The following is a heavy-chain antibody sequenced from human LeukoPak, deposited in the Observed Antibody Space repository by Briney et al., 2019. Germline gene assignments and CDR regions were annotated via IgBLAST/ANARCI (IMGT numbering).Heavy chain of an antibody. CDR1: GGSISSSSYY. CDR2: IYYSGST. J-gene: IGHJ4*02. V-gene: IGHV4-39*07. Sequence: SETLSLTCTVSGGSISSSSYYWGWIRQPPGKGLEWIGSIYYSGSTYYNPSLKSRVTISVDTSKNQFSLKLSSVTAADTAVYYCARDSRYYYDSSGYPSLGLTDYWGQGTLVTVSS. D-gene: IGHD3-22*01. CDR3: ARDSRYYYDSSGYPSLGLTDY.